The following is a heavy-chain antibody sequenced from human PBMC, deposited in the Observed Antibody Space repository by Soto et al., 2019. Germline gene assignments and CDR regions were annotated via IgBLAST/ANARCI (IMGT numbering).Heavy chain of an antibody. Sequence: QPVESGGGLVKPGGSLRLSCEASGFTFTNDWMSWVRQAPGKGLEWVARIKGESDGGTVDYAAPVIGRFTISRDESQKTVYLQMNSLKTEDTAMYYCVTGAWGSGSYFDDWGQGTQVTVSS. D-gene: IGHD3-10*01. J-gene: IGHJ4*02. CDR1: GFTFTNDW. CDR3: VTGAWGSGSYFDD. V-gene: IGHV3-15*01. CDR2: IKGESDGGTV.